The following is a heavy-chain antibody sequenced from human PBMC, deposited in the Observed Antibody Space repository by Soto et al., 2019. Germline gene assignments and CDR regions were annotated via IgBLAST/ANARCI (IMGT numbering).Heavy chain of an antibody. CDR2: IYHSGST. D-gene: IGHD1-26*01. CDR3: ARGSGRYDWFDH. Sequence: SETLSLTCSVSGGSLRSVGYSWSWIRQPPGKGLEWIGYIYHSGSTYYHPSLKSRVTISVDRSKNQFSLKLSSVTAADTAVYSCARGSGRYDWFDHWGLGTLVTVSS. V-gene: IGHV4-30-2*01. J-gene: IGHJ5*02. CDR1: GGSLRSVGYS.